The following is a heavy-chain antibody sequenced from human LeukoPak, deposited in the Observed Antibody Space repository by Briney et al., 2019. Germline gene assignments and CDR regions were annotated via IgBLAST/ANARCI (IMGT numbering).Heavy chain of an antibody. CDR2: ISYTGTT. Sequence: SETLSLTCTVSGGSISSTSYYWAWIRQPPGKGLEWIGSISYTGTTYYNPSLKSRVTISLDTSKNQFSLKLISVTAADTAVYYCARGGYYGSGNDFRFDPWGQGTLVTVSS. CDR1: GGSISSTSYY. V-gene: IGHV4-39*07. J-gene: IGHJ5*02. D-gene: IGHD3-10*01. CDR3: ARGGYYGSGNDFRFDP.